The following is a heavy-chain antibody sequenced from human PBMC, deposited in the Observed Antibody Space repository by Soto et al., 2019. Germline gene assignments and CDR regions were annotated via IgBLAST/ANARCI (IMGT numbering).Heavy chain of an antibody. J-gene: IGHJ4*02. Sequence: TSETLSLTCTVAGGSISSGGYYWSWIRQPPGKGLQWIGYIFSSGSTNYNPSLKSRVTISVNTSKNQFSLNLNSVTAADTAVYYCARQRRDFDYWGQGSLVTVSS. CDR1: GGSISSGGYY. V-gene: IGHV4-61*08. CDR3: ARQRRDFDY. D-gene: IGHD6-25*01. CDR2: IFSSGST.